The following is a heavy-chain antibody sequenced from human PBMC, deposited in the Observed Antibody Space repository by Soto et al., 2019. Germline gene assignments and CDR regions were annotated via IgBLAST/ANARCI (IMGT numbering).Heavy chain of an antibody. J-gene: IGHJ4*02. D-gene: IGHD3-10*01. CDR1: GGTFSSYA. V-gene: IGHV1-69*01. CDR3: AIVGGYGSAS. Sequence: QVQLVQSGAEVKKTGSSVKVSCKASGGTFSSYAINWVRQAPGQGFEWMGGIIPILRTANYAQKFQGRVTITSEESTTTAYMELSSVRSEDTATYYCAIVGGYGSASWGQGTLVTVSS. CDR2: IIPILRTA.